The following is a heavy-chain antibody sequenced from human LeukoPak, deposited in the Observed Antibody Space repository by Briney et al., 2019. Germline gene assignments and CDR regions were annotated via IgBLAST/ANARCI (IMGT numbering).Heavy chain of an antibody. CDR3: ARTDYGDYLNY. CDR1: GGTFNSYA. V-gene: IGHV1-69*13. D-gene: IGHD4-17*01. Sequence: GASVKVSCKASGGTFNSYAISWVRQAPGQGLEWMGGIIPIFGTANYAQKFQGSVTITADESTSTAYMELSSLRSEDTAVYYCARTDYGDYLNYWGQGTLVTVSS. J-gene: IGHJ4*02. CDR2: IIPIFGTA.